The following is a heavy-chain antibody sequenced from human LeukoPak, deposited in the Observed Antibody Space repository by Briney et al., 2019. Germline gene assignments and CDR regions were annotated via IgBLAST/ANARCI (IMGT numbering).Heavy chain of an antibody. Sequence: SETLSLTCTVSGYSISSGYYWGWIRQPPGKGLEWIGSIYHSGSTYYNPSLKSRVTISLDTSKNQFSLKLSSVTAADTAVYYCAREGPDYGDLYYYYGMDVWGQGTTVTVSS. D-gene: IGHD4-17*01. V-gene: IGHV4-38-2*02. J-gene: IGHJ6*02. CDR1: GYSISSGYY. CDR3: AREGPDYGDLYYYYGMDV. CDR2: IYHSGST.